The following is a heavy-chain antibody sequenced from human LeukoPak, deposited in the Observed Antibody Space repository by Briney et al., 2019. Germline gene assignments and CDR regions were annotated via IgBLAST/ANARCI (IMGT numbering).Heavy chain of an antibody. CDR2: ISSGSDYI. CDR1: GFTFSSYS. D-gene: IGHD3-10*01. V-gene: IGHV3-21*01. Sequence: PGGSLRLSCATSGFTFSSYSMNWVRQAPGTGLEWVSSISSGSDYIYYADSVKGRFTISRDNAKNSLYLQMTSLRAEDTAVYYCASTNHYYGSGTYDYYFDYWGQEPCSPSPQ. CDR3: ASTNHYYGSGTYDYYFDY. J-gene: IGHJ4*01.